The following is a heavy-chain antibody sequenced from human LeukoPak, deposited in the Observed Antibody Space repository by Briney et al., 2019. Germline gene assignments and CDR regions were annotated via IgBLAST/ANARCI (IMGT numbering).Heavy chain of an antibody. Sequence: PSETLSLTCTVSGGSISSYYWSWTRQPPGKGPEWIGYIYYSGSTNYNPSLKSRVTISVDTSKNQFSLKLSSVTAADTAVYYCACGGDIVVATGWFDPWGQGTLVTVSS. CDR2: IYYSGST. J-gene: IGHJ5*02. D-gene: IGHD2-15*01. V-gene: IGHV4-59*08. CDR3: ACGGDIVVATGWFDP. CDR1: GGSISSYY.